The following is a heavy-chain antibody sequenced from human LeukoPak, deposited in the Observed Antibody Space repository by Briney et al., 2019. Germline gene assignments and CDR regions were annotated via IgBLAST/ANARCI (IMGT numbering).Heavy chain of an antibody. D-gene: IGHD3-16*01. CDR2: ISSSDAYI. Sequence: GGSLRLSCEASGFTFTSNTMNWVRQSPGKGLEWVASISSSDAYIYYADSLRGRFTISRDNAKNSVYLHMNSLRVDDTGLYYCARRGSGSTFYSFDYWGQGALVTVSS. CDR3: ARRGSGSTFYSFDY. J-gene: IGHJ4*02. V-gene: IGHV3-21*01. CDR1: GFTFTSNT.